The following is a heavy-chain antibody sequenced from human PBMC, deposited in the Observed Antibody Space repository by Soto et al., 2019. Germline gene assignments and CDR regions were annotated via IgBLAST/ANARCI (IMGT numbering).Heavy chain of an antibody. D-gene: IGHD6-13*01. CDR1: GFTFSSYA. V-gene: IGHV3-30-3*01. CDR3: ARDIKAAAGEYYYYGMDV. Sequence: GGSLRLSCAASGFTFSSYAMHWVRQAPGKGLEWVAVISYDGSNKYYADSVKGRFTISRDNSKNTLYLQMNSLRAEDTAVYYCARDIKAAAGEYYYYGMDVWGQGTTVTVSS. CDR2: ISYDGSNK. J-gene: IGHJ6*02.